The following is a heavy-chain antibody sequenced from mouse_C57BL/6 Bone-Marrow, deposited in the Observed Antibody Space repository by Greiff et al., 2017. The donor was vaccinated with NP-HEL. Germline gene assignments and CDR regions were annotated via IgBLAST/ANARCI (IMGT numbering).Heavy chain of an antibody. CDR3: ARKAYYGRSYEFAY. V-gene: IGHV1-18*01. Sequence: EVKLQESGPELVKPGASVKIPCKASGYTFTDYNMDWVKQSHGKSLEWIGDINPNNGGTIYNQKFKGKATLTVDKSSSTAYMELRSLTSEDTAVYYCARKAYYGRSYEFAYWGQGTLVTVSA. J-gene: IGHJ3*01. CDR1: GYTFTDYN. CDR2: INPNNGGT. D-gene: IGHD1-1*01.